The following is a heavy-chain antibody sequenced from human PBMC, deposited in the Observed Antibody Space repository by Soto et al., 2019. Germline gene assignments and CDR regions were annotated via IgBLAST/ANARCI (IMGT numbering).Heavy chain of an antibody. CDR1: GGSISSSSYY. V-gene: IGHV4-39*01. CDR3: AKATYSSGWPDEFDY. D-gene: IGHD6-19*01. Sequence: SETLSLTCTVSGGSISSSSYYWGWIRQPPGKGLEWIGSIYYSGSTYYNPSLKSRVTISVDTSKNQFSLKLSSVTAADTAVYYCAKATYSSGWPDEFDYWGQGTLVT. J-gene: IGHJ4*02. CDR2: IYYSGST.